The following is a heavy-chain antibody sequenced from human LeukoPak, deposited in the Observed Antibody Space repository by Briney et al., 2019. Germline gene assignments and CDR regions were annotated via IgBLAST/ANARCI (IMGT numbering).Heavy chain of an antibody. J-gene: IGHJ4*02. CDR1: GYTFTTYW. CDR2: IYPGDSAT. Sequence: GESLKISCKGSGYTFTTYWIAWVRQMPGKGLEWMGIIYPGDSATRYSPSFQGQVTISADKSINTAYLQWSSLKASDTAMYYCARRKGWLQDYWGQGTMVSVSS. CDR3: ARRKGWLQDY. V-gene: IGHV5-51*01. D-gene: IGHD5-24*01.